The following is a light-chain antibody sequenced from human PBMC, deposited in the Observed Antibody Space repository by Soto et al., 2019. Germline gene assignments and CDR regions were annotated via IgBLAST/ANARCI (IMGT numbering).Light chain of an antibody. CDR2: DTS. CDR3: QHYNNWPPIYT. V-gene: IGKV3-15*01. J-gene: IGKJ2*01. CDR1: QSVGDK. Sequence: EILMTQSPATLSVSPGERATLSCRASQSVGDKLAWYQQKPGQAPRLLMYDTSTRATGVPDRFSGSGSGTAFTLTISSLPSEDFAVYYCQHYNNWPPIYTFGQGTKLEIK.